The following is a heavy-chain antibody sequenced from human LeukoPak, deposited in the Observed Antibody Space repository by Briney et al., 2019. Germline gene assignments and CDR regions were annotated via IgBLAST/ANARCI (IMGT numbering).Heavy chain of an antibody. Sequence: SETLSLTCTVSGGSISTYYWSWVRQPPGKGLEWIGYIYYSGSTNYNPLFKSRATISVDSSKNQFSLKLPSVTAADTAVYYCARGSGSYLHYFFDLWGRGTLVTVSS. CDR2: IYYSGST. CDR1: GGSISTYY. CDR3: ARGSGSYLHYFFDL. V-gene: IGHV4-59*01. J-gene: IGHJ2*01. D-gene: IGHD1-26*01.